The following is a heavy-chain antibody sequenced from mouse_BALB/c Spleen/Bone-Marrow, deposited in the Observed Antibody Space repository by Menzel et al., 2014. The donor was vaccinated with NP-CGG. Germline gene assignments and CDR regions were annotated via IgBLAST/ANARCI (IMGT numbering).Heavy chain of an antibody. CDR3: ARVGYDVGGALDY. D-gene: IGHD2-2*01. CDR2: ISNGGSTT. Sequence: EVHLVESGGGLVQPGGSLKLSCAASGFTFSYYTMSWVRQTPEKRLEWVAYISNGGSTTYHPDTVKGRFTISRDNAKNTLYLQMSSLKSEDTAMYYCARVGYDVGGALDYWGQGTSVTVSS. J-gene: IGHJ4*01. CDR1: GFTFSYYT. V-gene: IGHV5-12-2*01.